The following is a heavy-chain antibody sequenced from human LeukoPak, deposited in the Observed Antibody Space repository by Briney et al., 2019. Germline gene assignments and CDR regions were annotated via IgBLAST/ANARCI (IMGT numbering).Heavy chain of an antibody. J-gene: IGHJ5*02. V-gene: IGHV4-39*01. D-gene: IGHD3-10*01. Sequence: SETLSLTCTVSGGSISSSSYYWGWIRQPPGKGLEWIGSIYYSGSTYYNPSLKSRVTISVDTSKNQFSLKLSSVTAADTAVYYCARGPVAPKTGAHNWFDPWGQGTLVTVSS. CDR1: GGSISSSSYY. CDR2: IYYSGST. CDR3: ARGPVAPKTGAHNWFDP.